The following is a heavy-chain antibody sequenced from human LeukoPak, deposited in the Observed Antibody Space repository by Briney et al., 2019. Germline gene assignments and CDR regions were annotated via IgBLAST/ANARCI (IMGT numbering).Heavy chain of an antibody. CDR1: GGSINNYY. CDR3: AGNYYGSGSYYSEDRY. CDR2: INHSGST. J-gene: IGHJ4*02. D-gene: IGHD3-10*01. Sequence: PSETLSLTCTVSGGSINNYYWSWIRQPPGKGLEWIGEINHSGSTDYNPSLKSRVTISVDTSKNQFSLKLSSVTAADTAVYYCAGNYYGSGSYYSEDRYWGQGTLVTVSS. V-gene: IGHV4-34*01.